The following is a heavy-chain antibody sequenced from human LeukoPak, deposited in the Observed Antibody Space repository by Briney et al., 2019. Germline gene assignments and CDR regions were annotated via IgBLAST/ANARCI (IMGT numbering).Heavy chain of an antibody. Sequence: SETLSLTCTVSGGSISSYYWSWIRQPPGKGLEWIGYIYYSGSTNYNPSLKSRVTISVDTSKNQFSLRLSSVTAADTAVYYCARANHYYGSGSYTHWGQGTLVTVSS. CDR3: ARANHYYGSGSYTH. J-gene: IGHJ4*02. V-gene: IGHV4-59*01. CDR2: IYYSGST. CDR1: GGSISSYY. D-gene: IGHD3-10*01.